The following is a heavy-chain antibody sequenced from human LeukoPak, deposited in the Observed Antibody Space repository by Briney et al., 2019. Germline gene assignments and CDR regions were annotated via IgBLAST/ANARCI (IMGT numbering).Heavy chain of an antibody. CDR2: ISYDGSNK. Sequence: GGSLRLSCAASGFTFSSYGMHWVRQAPGKGLEWVAVISYDGSNKYYADSVKGRFTISRDNSKNTLYLQMNSLRAEDTAVYYCARDIVVVPAAISAPRSPFYYYYGMDVWGHGTTVTVSS. CDR3: ARDIVVVPAAISAPRSPFYYYYGMDV. V-gene: IGHV3-30*03. D-gene: IGHD2-2*01. J-gene: IGHJ6*02. CDR1: GFTFSSYG.